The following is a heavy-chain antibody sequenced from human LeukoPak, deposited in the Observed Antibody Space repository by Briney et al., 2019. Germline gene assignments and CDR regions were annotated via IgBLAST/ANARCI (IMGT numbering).Heavy chain of an antibody. Sequence: GGSLRLSCAASGFTVSSNYMSWVRQAPGKGLEWVSVIYSGGSTYYADSVKGRFTISRDNSKNTLYLQMNSLRAEDTAVYYCAKEQRFYSGSYLGYWGQGTLVTVSS. CDR1: GFTVSSNY. J-gene: IGHJ4*02. V-gene: IGHV3-53*01. D-gene: IGHD1-26*01. CDR3: AKEQRFYSGSYLGY. CDR2: IYSGGST.